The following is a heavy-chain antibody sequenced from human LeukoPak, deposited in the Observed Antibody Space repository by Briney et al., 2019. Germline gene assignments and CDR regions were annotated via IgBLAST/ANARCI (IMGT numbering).Heavy chain of an antibody. CDR2: INHSGST. V-gene: IGHV4-34*01. D-gene: IGHD3-3*01. J-gene: IGHJ6*02. CDR3: ARGHHIPSYDFWSGYYTDYYYYGMDA. CDR1: GGSFSGYY. Sequence: SETLSLTCAVYGGSFSGYYWSWIRKPPGKGLEWIGEINHSGSTNYNPSLKSRVTISVDTSKNQFSLKLSSVTAADTAVYYCARGHHIPSYDFWSGYYTDYYYYGMDAWGQGTTVTVSS.